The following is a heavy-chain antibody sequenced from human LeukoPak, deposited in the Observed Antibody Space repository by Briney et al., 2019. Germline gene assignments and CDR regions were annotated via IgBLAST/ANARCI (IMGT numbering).Heavy chain of an antibody. V-gene: IGHV4-39*01. CDR3: ARHSKEWLVNWFDP. J-gene: IGHJ5*02. CDR2: IYYSGST. Sequence: PSETLSLTCTVSGGSISSSSYYWGWIRQPPGKGLEWIGSIYYSGSTYYNPSLKSRVTISVDTSKNQFSLKLSSVTAADTAVYYCARHSKEWLVNWFDPWGQGTLVTVSS. CDR1: GGSISSSSYY. D-gene: IGHD6-19*01.